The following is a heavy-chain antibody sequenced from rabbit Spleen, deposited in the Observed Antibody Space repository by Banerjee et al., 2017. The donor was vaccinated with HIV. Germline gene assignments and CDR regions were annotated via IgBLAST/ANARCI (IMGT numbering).Heavy chain of an antibody. J-gene: IGHJ6*01. CDR3: ARDLDGVIGWNFGW. CDR1: GFDFSTYY. Sequence: EQLKESGGGLVQPGGSLKLSCKASGFDFSTYYMSWARQAPGKGLEWIGYIDPIFGAIYYASWVNGRFTISKTSSTVDLKMTSLTAADTATYFCARDLDGVIGWNFGWWGPGTLVTVS. V-gene: IGHV1S21*01. CDR2: IDPIFGAI. D-gene: IGHD4-1*01.